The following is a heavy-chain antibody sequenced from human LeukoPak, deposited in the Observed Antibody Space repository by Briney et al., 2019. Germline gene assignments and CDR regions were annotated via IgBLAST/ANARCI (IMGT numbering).Heavy chain of an antibody. CDR1: GFTFSSYE. D-gene: IGHD5-18*01. V-gene: IGHV3-48*03. CDR3: ARQTAIAPFDY. CDR2: ISSSGSTI. J-gene: IGHJ4*02. Sequence: GGSLRLSCAASGFTFSSYEMNWVRQAPGKGLEWVSYISSSGSTIYYADSVKGRFTISGDNAKNSLYLQMNSLRAEDTAVYYCARQTAIAPFDYWGQGTLVTVSS.